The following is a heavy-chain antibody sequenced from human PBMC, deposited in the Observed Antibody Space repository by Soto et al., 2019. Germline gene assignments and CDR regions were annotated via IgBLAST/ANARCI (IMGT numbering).Heavy chain of an antibody. CDR2: ISAYNGNT. D-gene: IGHD3-10*01. CDR1: GYTFTSYA. CDR3: ARSGPPAGY. V-gene: IGHV1-18*01. J-gene: IGHJ4*02. Sequence: QVQMVQSGAEVKKPGASVKVSCKASGYTFTSYAISWVRQAPGQGLEWMGWISAYNGNTNYAQKLQGIVTMTTATSPTTAYMELRLLRSQDTAVYYSARSGPPAGYWGQGILFTVSS.